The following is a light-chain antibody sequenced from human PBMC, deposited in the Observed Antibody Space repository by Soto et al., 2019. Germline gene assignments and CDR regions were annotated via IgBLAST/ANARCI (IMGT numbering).Light chain of an antibody. V-gene: IGKV1-33*01. J-gene: IGKJ4*01. CDR3: KQYANLPLT. CDR2: DAS. Sequence: DIQMTQSPSSLSASVGDRVTITCQASQDIPNYLNWYQQKAGRAPKFLIYDASTLETGVPSRFSGSGSGTDCTLTISSLQPADIATYYCKQYANLPLTFGGGTKVEIK. CDR1: QDIPNY.